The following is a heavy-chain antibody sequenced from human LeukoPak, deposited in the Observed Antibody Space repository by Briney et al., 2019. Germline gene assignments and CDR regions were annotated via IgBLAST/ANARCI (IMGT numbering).Heavy chain of an antibody. CDR3: ARGAYCSSTSCWNWFDP. V-gene: IGHV4-34*01. D-gene: IGHD2-2*01. J-gene: IGHJ5*02. CDR1: GGSFSGYY. CDR2: INHSGST. Sequence: TSETLSLTCAVYGGSFSGYYWSWIRQPPGKGLEWIGEINHSGSTNYNPSLKSRVTISVDTSKNQFSLKLSSVTAADTAVYYCARGAYCSSTSCWNWFDPWGQGTLVTVSS.